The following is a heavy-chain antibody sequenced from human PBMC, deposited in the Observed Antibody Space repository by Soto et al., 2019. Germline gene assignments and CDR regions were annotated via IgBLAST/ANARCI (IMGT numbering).Heavy chain of an antibody. J-gene: IGHJ5*02. CDR1: GYNFRDYY. CDR3: ASSGDRRNSPAWIDT. D-gene: IGHD3-10*01. V-gene: IGHV1-2*02. Sequence: QVQLVQSGAEVKKPGASVKVSCRASGYNFRDYYRHWVRQAPGAGLEWMGSIIPNNGDPHYAQRFQGRITLTTDTSLDTAYMEIDGLTLDDTAIYFCASSGDRRNSPAWIDTWGQGALVTVSS. CDR2: IIPNNGDP.